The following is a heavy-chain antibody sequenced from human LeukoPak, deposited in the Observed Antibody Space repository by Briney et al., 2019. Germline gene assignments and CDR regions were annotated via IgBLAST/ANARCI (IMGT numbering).Heavy chain of an antibody. J-gene: IGHJ4*02. CDR1: GFTFSSYS. CDR3: ARVRSSGYPYFDY. D-gene: IGHD3-22*01. CDR2: ISSSSSTI. Sequence: PGGSLRLSCAASGFTFSSYSINWVRQAPGKGVEWVSYISSSSSTIYYADSVKGRFTISRDKGKNSLYLQMNSLRDEDTAVYYCARVRSSGYPYFDYWGQGTLVTVSS. V-gene: IGHV3-48*02.